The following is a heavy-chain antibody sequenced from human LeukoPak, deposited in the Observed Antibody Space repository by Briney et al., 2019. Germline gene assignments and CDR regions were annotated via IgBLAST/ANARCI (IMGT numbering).Heavy chain of an antibody. J-gene: IGHJ4*02. Sequence: PGGSLRLSCAASVFTFSDYDMHWGRESTGKGLEWFSAIGTAGDTYYTGSVKGRFTISRENAKNSLYLQMNSLRAGDTAVYYCARVAKERVGGVYYFDYWGQGTLVTVSS. CDR1: VFTFSDYD. D-gene: IGHD1-1*01. CDR3: ARVAKERVGGVYYFDY. CDR2: IGTAGDT. V-gene: IGHV3-13*01.